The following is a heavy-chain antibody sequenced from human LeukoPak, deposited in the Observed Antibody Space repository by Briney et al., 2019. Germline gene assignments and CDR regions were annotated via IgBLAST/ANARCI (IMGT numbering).Heavy chain of an antibody. CDR3: ARGRFHGDPNHNYQNEFDY. CDR1: GGSFSGYY. CDR2: INHSGST. D-gene: IGHD4-17*01. Sequence: PSETLSLTCAVYGGSFSGYYWSWIRQPPGKVLEWIGEINHSGSTNYNPSLKSRVTISVDTSKNQFSLKLSSVTAADTAVYYCARGRFHGDPNHNYQNEFDYWGQGTLVTVSS. V-gene: IGHV4-34*01. J-gene: IGHJ4*02.